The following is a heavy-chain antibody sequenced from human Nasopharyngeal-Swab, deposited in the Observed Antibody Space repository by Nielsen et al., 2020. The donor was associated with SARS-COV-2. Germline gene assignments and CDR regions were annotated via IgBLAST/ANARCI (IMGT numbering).Heavy chain of an antibody. Sequence: GESLKISCAASGFTFSSYAMHWVRQAPGKGLEWVAVISYDGSNKYYADSVKGRFTISRDNSKNTLYLQMNSLRAEDTAVYYCARDYAAGTVGYWGQGTLVTVSS. D-gene: IGHD6-13*01. CDR2: ISYDGSNK. V-gene: IGHV3-30-3*01. J-gene: IGHJ4*02. CDR3: ARDYAAGTVGY. CDR1: GFTFSSYA.